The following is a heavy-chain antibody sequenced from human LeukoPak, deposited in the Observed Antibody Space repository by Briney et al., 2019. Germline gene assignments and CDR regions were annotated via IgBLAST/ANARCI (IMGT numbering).Heavy chain of an antibody. D-gene: IGHD6-13*01. V-gene: IGHV3-30*18. CDR3: AKKIPGI. Sequence: GGSLRLSCAASGFTFSGYGMHWVRQAPGKGLEWVAVISYDGSNKYYADSVKGRFTISRDNSKNTLYLQMNSLRAEDTAVYYCAKKIPGIWGQGTLVTVSS. CDR2: ISYDGSNK. J-gene: IGHJ4*02. CDR1: GFTFSGYG.